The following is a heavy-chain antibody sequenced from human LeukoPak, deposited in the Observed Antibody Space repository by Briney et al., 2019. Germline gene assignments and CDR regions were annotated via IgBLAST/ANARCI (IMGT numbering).Heavy chain of an antibody. D-gene: IGHD3-10*01. CDR2: IYWDDDK. V-gene: IGHV2-5*02. Sequence: SGPTLVKPTQTLTLTCTFSGFSLSTSGVGVGWIRQPPGKALEWLALIYWDDDKRYNPSLKTSLTITKDTSRNQVVLTMTNMDPVDTATYYCAHRGPQHYGSGSPPSWFDPWGQGTLVTVSS. CDR3: AHRGPQHYGSGSPPSWFDP. CDR1: GFSLSTSGVG. J-gene: IGHJ5*02.